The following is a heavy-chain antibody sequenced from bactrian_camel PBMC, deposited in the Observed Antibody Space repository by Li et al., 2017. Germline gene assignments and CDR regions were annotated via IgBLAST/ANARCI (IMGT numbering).Heavy chain of an antibody. Sequence: VQLVESGGGLVQPGGSLRLSCAASGFTFSSYAMNWVRQAPGVGLEWVSGISTGAGNTFYADSAKGRFTISRDNAKNTLYLQMNSLKTEDTAVYYCAATDGWVPSSLGQGTQVTVS. V-gene: IGHV3S31*01. CDR2: ISTGAGNT. J-gene: IGHJ4*01. D-gene: IGHD5*01. CDR1: GFTFSSYA.